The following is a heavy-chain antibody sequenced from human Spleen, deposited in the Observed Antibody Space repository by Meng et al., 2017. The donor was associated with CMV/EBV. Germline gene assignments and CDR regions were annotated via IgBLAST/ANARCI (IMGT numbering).Heavy chain of an antibody. D-gene: IGHD5-12*01. Sequence: SSSYDGGWIRQPTGKGLEWIGSIYYSGSTYYTPSLKRRVTISVDTSKNQFSLKLSSVTAADTAIYYCARDGLLAMSGFVLLDAFDIWGQGTMVTVSS. CDR3: ARDGLLAMSGFVLLDAFDI. J-gene: IGHJ3*02. CDR2: IYYSGST. V-gene: IGHV4-39*07. CDR1: SSSYD.